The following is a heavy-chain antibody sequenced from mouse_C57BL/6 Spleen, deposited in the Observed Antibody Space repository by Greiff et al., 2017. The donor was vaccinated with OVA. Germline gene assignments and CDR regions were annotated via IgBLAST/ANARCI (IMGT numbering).Heavy chain of an antibody. CDR1: GYSITSGYY. D-gene: IGHD2-4*01. CDR2: ISYDGSK. CDR3: ARGRDYDEGYFDV. J-gene: IGHJ1*03. V-gene: IGHV3-6*01. Sequence: EVKVEESGPGLVKPSQSLSLTCSVTGYSITSGYYWNWIRQFPGNNLEWMGYISYDGSKNYNPSLKNRISITRDTSKNQFFLKLNSVTTEDTATYYCARGRDYDEGYFDVWGTGTTVTVSS.